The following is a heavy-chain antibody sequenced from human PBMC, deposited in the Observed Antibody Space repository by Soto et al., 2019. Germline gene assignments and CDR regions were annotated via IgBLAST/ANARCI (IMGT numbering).Heavy chain of an antibody. J-gene: IGHJ6*02. CDR1: GDTDTNYV. Sequence: QVQLVQSGAEVKKPGSAVKVSCKASGDTDTNYVISWVRQAPGQGLEWMGGIFPKFGTTYSAQKLQDRLTITADESTSTVYMQLSSLRLDDTAVYYCEAEMTFGKLSVVWGQGTTVTVSS. CDR3: EAEMTFGKLSVV. D-gene: IGHD3-16*02. CDR2: IFPKFGTT. V-gene: IGHV1-69*01.